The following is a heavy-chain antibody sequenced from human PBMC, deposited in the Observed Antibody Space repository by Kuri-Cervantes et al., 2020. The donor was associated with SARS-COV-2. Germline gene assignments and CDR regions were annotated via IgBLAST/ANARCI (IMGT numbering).Heavy chain of an antibody. Sequence: GSLRLSCAVSGFTVSRNYMSWVRQPPGKGLEWIGEIYHSGSTNYNPSLKSRVTISVDKSKNQFSLKLSSVTAADTAVYYCARATHGGSYSFLYYWGQGNLVTVSS. CDR1: GFTVSRNY. D-gene: IGHD1-26*01. CDR3: ARATHGGSYSFLYY. CDR2: IYHSGST. J-gene: IGHJ4*02. V-gene: IGHV4-4*02.